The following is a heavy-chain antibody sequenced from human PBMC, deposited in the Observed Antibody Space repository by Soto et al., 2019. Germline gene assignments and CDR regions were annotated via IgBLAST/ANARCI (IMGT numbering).Heavy chain of an antibody. V-gene: IGHV3-30*03. CDR2: ISYDGSDK. Sequence: QVQLVESGGGVVQPGRSLRLSCAASGFPFTSYGMHWVREGPDKGLEWVAIISYDGSDKYYADSVKGRFTISRDNSKTPRYLQMTRVSPEGPALYYCVGGKSLFDSRGQGTLVIFSS. CDR1: GFPFTSYG. J-gene: IGHJ4*02. D-gene: IGHD3-16*01. CDR3: VGGKSLFDS.